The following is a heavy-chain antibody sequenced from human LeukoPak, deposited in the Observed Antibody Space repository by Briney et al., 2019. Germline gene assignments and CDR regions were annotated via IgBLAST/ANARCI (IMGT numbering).Heavy chain of an antibody. D-gene: IGHD6-6*01. CDR1: GFTFTSDA. CDR3: ARGPNSNWSGLDF. J-gene: IGHJ4*02. CDR2: ISPTGSTT. V-gene: IGHV3-74*01. Sequence: PGGSLRLSCVASGFTFTSDAMNWVRQAPGKGLVWVSRISPTGSTTSYADSVKGRFTVSRDNAKNTLYLQVNNLRAEDTAVYYCARGPNSNWSGLDFWGQGTLLTVSS.